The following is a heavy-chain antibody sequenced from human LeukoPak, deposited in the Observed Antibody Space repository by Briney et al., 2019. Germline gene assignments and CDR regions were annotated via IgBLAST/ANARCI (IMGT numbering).Heavy chain of an antibody. J-gene: IGHJ6*02. V-gene: IGHV1-18*01. CDR3: ARAGLPYYYYGMDV. D-gene: IGHD5-18*01. Sequence: ASVKVSCKASGYTFTSYAMHWVRQAPGQGLEWMGWISAYNGNTNYAQKLQGRVTMTTDTSTSTAYMELRSLRSDDTAVYYCARAGLPYYYYGMDVWGQGTTVTVSS. CDR2: ISAYNGNT. CDR1: GYTFTSYA.